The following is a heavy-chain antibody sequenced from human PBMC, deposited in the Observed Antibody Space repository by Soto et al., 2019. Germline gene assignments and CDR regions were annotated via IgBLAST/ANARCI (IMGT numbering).Heavy chain of an antibody. J-gene: IGHJ6*02. V-gene: IGHV3-23*01. Sequence: QSGGSLRLSCAASGFTFSSYAMSWVRQAPGKGLEWVSAISGSGGSTYYADSVKGRFTISRDNSKNTLYLQMNSLRAEDTAVYYCAKGRYCSSNSCYKKYYYYYGMDVWGQGTTVTVYS. CDR2: ISGSGGST. CDR3: AKGRYCSSNSCYKKYYYYYGMDV. D-gene: IGHD2-2*02. CDR1: GFTFSSYA.